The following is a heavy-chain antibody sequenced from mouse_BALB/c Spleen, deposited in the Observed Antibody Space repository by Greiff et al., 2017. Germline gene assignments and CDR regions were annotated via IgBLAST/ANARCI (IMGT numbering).Heavy chain of an antibody. CDR1: GYTFTSYW. J-gene: IGHJ2*01. Sequence: QVQLQQPGAELVKPGASVKMSCKASGYTFTSYWMHWVKQRPGQGLEWIGVIDPSDSYTSYNQKFKGKATLTVDTSSSTAYMQLSSLTSEDSAVYYCTRRGGREDYFDYWGQGTTLTVSS. CDR2: IDPSDSYT. CDR3: TRRGGREDYFDY. V-gene: IGHV1S127*01. D-gene: IGHD3-3*01.